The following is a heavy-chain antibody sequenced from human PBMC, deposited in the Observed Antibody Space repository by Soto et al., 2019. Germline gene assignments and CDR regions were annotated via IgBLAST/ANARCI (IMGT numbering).Heavy chain of an antibody. Sequence: ASVKVACKASGYTFNSYAMNWVRQAPGQRLEWMGWINAGNGNTKYSQKFQGRVTITRDTSAGTAYMELSSLRSEDTAVYYCARDPGYSYGYNWGQGTLVTVLL. CDR1: GYTFNSYA. CDR3: ARDPGYSYGYN. D-gene: IGHD5-18*01. CDR2: INAGNGNT. J-gene: IGHJ4*02. V-gene: IGHV1-3*01.